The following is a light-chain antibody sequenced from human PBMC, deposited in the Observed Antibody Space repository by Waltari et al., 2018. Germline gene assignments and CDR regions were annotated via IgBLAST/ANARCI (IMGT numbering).Light chain of an antibody. Sequence: EIVLTQTQHTLSLSPGERATLSCRASQSFSSSFLAWYQQKPGQAPRLLIYGASSRATGIPDRFSGSGSGTDFTLTISRLEPEDFAVYYCQQYGSSPRTFGQGTKVEIK. CDR3: QQYGSSPRT. J-gene: IGKJ1*01. CDR1: QSFSSSF. V-gene: IGKV3-20*01. CDR2: GAS.